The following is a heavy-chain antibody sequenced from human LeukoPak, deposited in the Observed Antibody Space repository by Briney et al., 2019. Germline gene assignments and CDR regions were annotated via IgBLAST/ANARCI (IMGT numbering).Heavy chain of an antibody. V-gene: IGHV4-61*02. J-gene: IGHJ4*02. CDR2: IYTSGST. Sequence: SETLSLTCTVSGGSISSGSYYWSWIRQPAGKGLEWIGRIYTSGSTNYNPSLKSRVTISVDTSRKQLSLQLNSVTAADTAVYYCARWRAVTGFYFDSWGQGTLVTVSS. CDR3: ARWRAVTGFYFDS. D-gene: IGHD6-19*01. CDR1: GGSISSGSYY.